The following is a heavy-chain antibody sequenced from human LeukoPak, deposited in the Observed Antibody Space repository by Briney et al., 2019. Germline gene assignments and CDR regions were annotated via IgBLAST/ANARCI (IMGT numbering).Heavy chain of an antibody. CDR1: GDSVSRSDSY. Sequence: SETLSLTCSVSGDSVSRSDSYWDWIRQPPGKGLEWIGTIYYSGRTYYSPSLKGRVTMSVDPSNNQFSLSLRSVTAADTAIYYCARRRYYDGSGYLEWGQGTLLSLSS. J-gene: IGHJ1*01. D-gene: IGHD3-22*01. CDR3: ARRRYYDGSGYLE. CDR2: IYYSGRT. V-gene: IGHV4-39*01.